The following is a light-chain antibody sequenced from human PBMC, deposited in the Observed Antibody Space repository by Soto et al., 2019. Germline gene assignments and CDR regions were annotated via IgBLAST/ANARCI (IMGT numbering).Light chain of an antibody. CDR3: SSYTTSNTRQIV. Sequence: QPALPQPASVSGSPGQSITISCTGTSSDVGGYNYVSWYQHHPGKAPKLMIYDVSNRPSGVSNRFSGSKSGNTASLTISGLQPEDEADYYCSSYTTSNTRQIVFGTGTKVTV. CDR2: DVS. V-gene: IGLV2-14*03. CDR1: SSDVGGYNY. J-gene: IGLJ1*01.